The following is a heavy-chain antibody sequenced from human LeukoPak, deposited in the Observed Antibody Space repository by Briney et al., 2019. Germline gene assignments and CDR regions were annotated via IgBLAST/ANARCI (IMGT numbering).Heavy chain of an antibody. Sequence: GGSLRLSCAASGFTFDDYAMHWVRQAPGKGLEWVSGISWNSGSIGYADSVKGRFTISRDNAKNSLYLQMNSLRAEDTALYYCAKDGAMVRGSENYYYYGMDVWGQGTTVTVSS. CDR1: GFTFDDYA. V-gene: IGHV3-9*01. CDR2: ISWNSGSI. J-gene: IGHJ6*02. CDR3: AKDGAMVRGSENYYYYGMDV. D-gene: IGHD3-10*01.